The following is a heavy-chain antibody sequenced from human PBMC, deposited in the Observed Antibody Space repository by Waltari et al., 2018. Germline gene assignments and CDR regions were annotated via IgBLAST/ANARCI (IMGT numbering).Heavy chain of an antibody. J-gene: IGHJ5*02. CDR1: GFTFSSYS. CDR2: ISSSSSYI. Sequence: EVQLVESGGGLVKPGGSLRLSCAASGFTFSSYSMTWVRQAPGKGLEWVSSISSSSSYIYYADSVKGRFTISRDNAKNSLYLQMNSLRAEDTAVYYCARDYPGEVILGWFDPWGQGTLVTVSS. CDR3: ARDYPGEVILGWFDP. D-gene: IGHD3-10*01. V-gene: IGHV3-21*01.